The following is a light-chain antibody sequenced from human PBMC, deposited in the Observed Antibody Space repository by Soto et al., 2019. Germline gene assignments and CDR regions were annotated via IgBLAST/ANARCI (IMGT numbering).Light chain of an antibody. V-gene: IGLV1-51*02. CDR1: SSNIGNNY. Sequence: QSVLTQPPSVSAAPGQTVTISCSGSSSNIGNNYVSWYQQLPGTAPKLLIYENNKRPSGIPDRLSGSKSGASATLGITGLQTGDEADYYCGTWDSSLSAGVFGGGTKLTVL. J-gene: IGLJ2*01. CDR3: GTWDSSLSAGV. CDR2: ENN.